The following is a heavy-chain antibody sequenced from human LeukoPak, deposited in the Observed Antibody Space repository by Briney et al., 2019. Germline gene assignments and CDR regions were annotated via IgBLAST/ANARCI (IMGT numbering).Heavy chain of an antibody. J-gene: IGHJ6*02. CDR3: ARDGDCSGGSCYSLDYYYGMDV. CDR2: ISYDGSNK. Sequence: GRSLRLSCAASGFTFSSCAMHWVRQAPGKGLEWVAVISYDGSNKYYADSVKGRFTISRDNSKNTLYLQMNSLRAEDTAVYYCARDGDCSGGSCYSLDYYYGMDVWGQGTTVTVSS. V-gene: IGHV3-30-3*01. D-gene: IGHD2-15*01. CDR1: GFTFSSCA.